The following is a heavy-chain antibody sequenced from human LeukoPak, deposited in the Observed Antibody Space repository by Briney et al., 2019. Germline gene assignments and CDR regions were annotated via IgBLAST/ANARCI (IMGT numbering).Heavy chain of an antibody. CDR2: VIPNTADT. CDR1: GYTFTTYD. V-gene: IGHV1-8*01. CDR3: ARGNTYMDV. D-gene: IGHD2/OR15-2a*01. J-gene: IGHJ6*03. Sequence: ASVKVSCKTTGYTFTTYDINWVRQAPGRGLEWMGWVIPNTADTVYAQNFQGRVTMTRNTSIRTAYMELSSLRSEDTAVYYCARGNTYMDVWGKGTTVTVAS.